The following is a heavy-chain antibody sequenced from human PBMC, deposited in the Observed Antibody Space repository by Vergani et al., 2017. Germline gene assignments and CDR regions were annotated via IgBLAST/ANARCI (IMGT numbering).Heavy chain of an antibody. Sequence: QVQLVESGGGLVKPGGSLRLSCAASGFSFSDHYMTWIRQAPGKGLEWVSYISNSGNTIEYADSVKGRFFISRDNAKSSLFQQMDSLRVEDTAGYYCAGVHRDYNNYPGTFDIWGQGSIVTVSS. V-gene: IGHV3-11*01. J-gene: IGHJ3*02. CDR2: ISNSGNTI. CDR3: AGVHRDYNNYPGTFDI. CDR1: GFSFSDHY. D-gene: IGHD5-24*01.